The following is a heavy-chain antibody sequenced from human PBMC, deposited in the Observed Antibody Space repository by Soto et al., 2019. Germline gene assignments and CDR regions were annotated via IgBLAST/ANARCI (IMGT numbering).Heavy chain of an antibody. CDR1: GYTFTGYY. CDR3: ARGYCSGGSCYRLNY. D-gene: IGHD2-15*01. J-gene: IGHJ4*02. Sequence: GASVKVSCKASGYTFTGYYMHWVRQAPGQGLEWMGWINPNSGGTNYAQKFQGWVTMTRDTSISTAYMELSRLRSDDTAVYYCARGYCSGGSCYRLNYWGQGTLVTVSS. V-gene: IGHV1-2*04. CDR2: INPNSGGT.